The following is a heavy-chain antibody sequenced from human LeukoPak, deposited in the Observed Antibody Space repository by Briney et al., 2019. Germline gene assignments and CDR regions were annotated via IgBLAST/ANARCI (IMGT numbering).Heavy chain of an antibody. D-gene: IGHD2-2*01. CDR2: IHYSGST. CDR1: GGSISSSSYY. V-gene: IGHV4-39*01. Sequence: DPSETLSLTCTVSGGSISSSSYYWGWIRQPPGKGLEWIGGIHYSGSTYYNSSLKSRVTISVISVDTSKKQFSLKLSSVTAADTAVYYCARRGDQVVPAAMWRGKPGYYFDYWGQGTLVTVSS. J-gene: IGHJ4*02. CDR3: ARRGDQVVPAAMWRGKPGYYFDY.